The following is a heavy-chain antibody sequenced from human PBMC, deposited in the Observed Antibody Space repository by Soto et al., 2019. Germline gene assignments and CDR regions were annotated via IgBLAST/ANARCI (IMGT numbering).Heavy chain of an antibody. CDR1: GLTFSSYA. J-gene: IGHJ4*02. CDR3: AKDALYYYESSGHQDFFDY. Sequence: GGSLRLSCAASGLTFSSYAMSWVRQAPGKGLEWVSAISGSGGRIYYKDSVKGRFTISRDNAKNTLYLQMNNLRAEDTAVYYCAKDALYYYESSGHQDFFDYWGQGTLVTVSS. V-gene: IGHV3-23*01. CDR2: ISGSGGRI. D-gene: IGHD3-22*01.